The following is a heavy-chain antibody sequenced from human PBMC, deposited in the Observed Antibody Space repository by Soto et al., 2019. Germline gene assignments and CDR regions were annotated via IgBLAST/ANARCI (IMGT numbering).Heavy chain of an antibody. CDR2: IYYSGDT. CDR3: AKDKPGGSNSNDAFDI. V-gene: IGHV4-59*01. Sequence: ASETLSLTCTVSGVSITSYYWSWIRQPPGKGLEWIGEIYYSGDTNYNPSLKSRVTISVDTSKNQFSLKLSSVTAADTAVYYCAKDKPGGSNSNDAFDIWGQGTMVTVSS. CDR1: GVSITSYY. D-gene: IGHD2-15*01. J-gene: IGHJ3*02.